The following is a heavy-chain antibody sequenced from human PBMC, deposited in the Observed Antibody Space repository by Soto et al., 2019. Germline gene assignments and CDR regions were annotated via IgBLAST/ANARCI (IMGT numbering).Heavy chain of an antibody. D-gene: IGHD3-10*01. J-gene: IGHJ4*02. CDR3: EEDLGGQGRPS. Sequence: PGGSLRLSCAASGFTFSSYDMHWVHQAPGKGLEWVAFISFEGSNKKYADSVKGRFTISRDNSKNTLYLQMNSLTTEDTGVYYCEEDLGGQGRPSWGQGTLVTVSS. CDR1: GFTFSSYD. V-gene: IGHV3-30*18. CDR2: ISFEGSNK.